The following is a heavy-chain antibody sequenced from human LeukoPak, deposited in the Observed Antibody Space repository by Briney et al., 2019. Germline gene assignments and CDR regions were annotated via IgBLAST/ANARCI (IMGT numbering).Heavy chain of an antibody. D-gene: IGHD6-6*01. Sequence: SETLSLACTVSGDAVSRYYWSWIRQPPGKGLEWIGYIYYSGSTNYNPSLKSRVTISVDTSKNQFSLKLSSVTAADTAVYYCARASSIAARRYYFDYWGQGTLITVSS. CDR1: GDAVSRYY. V-gene: IGHV4-59*02. CDR3: ARASSIAARRYYFDY. CDR2: IYYSGST. J-gene: IGHJ4*02.